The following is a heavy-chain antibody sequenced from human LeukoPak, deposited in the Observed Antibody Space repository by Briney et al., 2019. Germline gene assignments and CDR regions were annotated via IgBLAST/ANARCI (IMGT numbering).Heavy chain of an antibody. CDR3: ARVQYSNGWYRGRDYFDY. D-gene: IGHD6-19*01. CDR1: GGSISSYY. CDR2: IYYSGST. J-gene: IGHJ4*02. V-gene: IGHV4-59*01. Sequence: TASETLSLTCTVSGGSISSYYWSWIRQPPGKGLEWIGYIYYSGSTNYNPSLKSRVTISVDTSKNQFSLKLSSVTAAGTAVYYCARVQYSNGWYRGRDYFDYWGQGTLVTVSS.